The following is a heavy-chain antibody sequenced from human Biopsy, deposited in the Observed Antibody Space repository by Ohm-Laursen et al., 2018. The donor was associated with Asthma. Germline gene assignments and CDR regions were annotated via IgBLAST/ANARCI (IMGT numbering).Heavy chain of an antibody. CDR3: VRGSSSWHHGPFHYYYGLDV. CDR2: IYYSGTT. D-gene: IGHD6-13*01. Sequence: SEPLSLTCSLSSGSGGYMRSGNYYWGWIRQPPGKGLEWIGSIYYSGTTYYNPSLESRVTVSPDTSKNQFSLKLTFVTAADTAVYYCVRGSSSWHHGPFHYYYGLDVWGQGTTATVSS. CDR1: SGSGGYMRSGNYY. V-gene: IGHV4-39*01. J-gene: IGHJ6*02.